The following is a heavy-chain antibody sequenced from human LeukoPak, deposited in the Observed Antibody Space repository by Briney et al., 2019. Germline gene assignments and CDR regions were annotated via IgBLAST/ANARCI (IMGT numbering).Heavy chain of an antibody. V-gene: IGHV4-59*01. J-gene: IGHJ4*02. Sequence: PSETLSLTCTVSGGSISSYYWSWIRQPPGKGLERIGYIYYSGSTNYNPSLKSRVTISVDTSKNQFSLKLSSVTAADTAVYYCARDGDTAMVLGYWGQGTLVTVSS. CDR3: ARDGDTAMVLGY. CDR2: IYYSGST. D-gene: IGHD5-18*01. CDR1: GGSISSYY.